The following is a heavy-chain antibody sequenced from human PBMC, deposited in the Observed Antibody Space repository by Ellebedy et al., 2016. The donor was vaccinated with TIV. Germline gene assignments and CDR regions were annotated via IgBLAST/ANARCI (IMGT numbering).Heavy chain of an antibody. D-gene: IGHD3-10*01. J-gene: IGHJ4*02. CDR1: GFTFSSYS. CDR3: ARAATAGRYGSGSYADY. Sequence: GESLKISWAASGFTFSSYSMNWVRQAPGKGLEWVSSISSSSSYIYYADSVKGRFTISRDNAKNSLYLQMNSLRAEDTAVYYCARAATAGRYGSGSYADYWGQGTLVTVSS. CDR2: ISSSSSYI. V-gene: IGHV3-21*01.